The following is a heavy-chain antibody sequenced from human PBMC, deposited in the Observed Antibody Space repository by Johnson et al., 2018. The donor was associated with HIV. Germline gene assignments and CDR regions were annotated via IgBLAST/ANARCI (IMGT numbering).Heavy chain of an antibody. CDR1: GFTFSSYA. J-gene: IGHJ3*02. D-gene: IGHD6-6*01. CDR2: ISYDGSNK. CDR3: ANSYSSSSGNNYYAFDI. Sequence: QVQLVESGGGVVQPGRSLRLSCAASGFTFSSYAMHWVRQAPGKGLEWVAVISYDGSNKYYADSVKGRFTISRDNSKNTLYLQMNSLRAEDTAVYYRANSYSSSSGNNYYAFDIWGQGTMVTVSS. V-gene: IGHV3-30*04.